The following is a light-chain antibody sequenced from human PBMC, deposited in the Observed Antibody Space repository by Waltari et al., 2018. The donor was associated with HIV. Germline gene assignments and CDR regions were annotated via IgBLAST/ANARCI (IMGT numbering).Light chain of an antibody. V-gene: IGLV1-40*01. J-gene: IGLJ3*02. Sequence: QSVLTQPPSVSGAPGQTVTISCTGSSSNIGARSDVQWYQQLPGTAPKRLIFNNYDRPSGVPDRFSGSKSGTSASLAIIGLQPEDEADYYCQSYDSSLSGWVFGGGTKLTV. CDR2: NNY. CDR1: SSNIGARSD. CDR3: QSYDSSLSGWV.